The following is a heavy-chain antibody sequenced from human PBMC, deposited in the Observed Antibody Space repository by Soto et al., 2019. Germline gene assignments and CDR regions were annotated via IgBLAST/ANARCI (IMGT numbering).Heavy chain of an antibody. V-gene: IGHV1-24*01. CDR2: FDPEDGET. D-gene: IGHD3-9*01. CDR3: ATLDILTGYYNFFYFDY. CDR1: GYTLTELS. Sequence: GASVKVSCKVSGYTLTELSMHWVRPAPGKGLEWMGGFDPEDGETIYAQKFQGRVTMTEDTSTDTAYMELSSLRSEDTAVYYCATLDILTGYYNFFYFDYWGQGTLVTAPQ. J-gene: IGHJ4*02.